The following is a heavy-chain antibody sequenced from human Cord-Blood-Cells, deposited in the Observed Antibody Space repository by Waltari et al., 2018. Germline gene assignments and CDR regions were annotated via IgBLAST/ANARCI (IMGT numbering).Heavy chain of an antibody. D-gene: IGHD4-17*01. V-gene: IGHV4-34*01. CDR2: INHSGST. CDR3: ARAHPTYGDYAFDI. Sequence: QVQLQQWGAGLLKPSETLSLTCAVYGGSFSGYYWSWIRQPPGKGLEWIGEINHSGSTTYNPSLKSRVTISVDTSKNQFSLKLSSVTAADTAVYYCARAHPTYGDYAFDIWGQGTMVTDSS. J-gene: IGHJ3*02. CDR1: GGSFSGYY.